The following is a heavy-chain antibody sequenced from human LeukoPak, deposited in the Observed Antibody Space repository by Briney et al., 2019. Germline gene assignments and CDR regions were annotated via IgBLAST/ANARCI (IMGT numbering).Heavy chain of an antibody. V-gene: IGHV4-34*01. CDR1: GGSFSGYY. CDR3: ARYTAMVLDWFDP. Sequence: SETLSLTCAVYGGSFSGYYWSWIRQPPGKGLEWIGEINHSGSTNYNPSLKSRVTISVDTSKNQFSLKLSSVTAADTAVYYCARYTAMVLDWFDPWGQGTLVTVSS. CDR2: INHSGST. J-gene: IGHJ5*02. D-gene: IGHD5-18*01.